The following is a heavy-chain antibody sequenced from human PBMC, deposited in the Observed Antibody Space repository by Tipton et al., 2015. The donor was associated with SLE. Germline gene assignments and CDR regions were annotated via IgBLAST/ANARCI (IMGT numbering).Heavy chain of an antibody. D-gene: IGHD3-22*01. V-gene: IGHV4-61*01. Sequence: TLSLTCTVSGGSVSSGSYYWSWIRQPPGKGLEWIGYIYYSGSTNYNPSLKSRVTISVDTSKNQFSLKLSSVTAADTAVYYCARDRVPYYYDSSGYPDAFDIWGQGTMVTVSS. CDR1: GGSVSSGSYY. J-gene: IGHJ3*02. CDR3: ARDRVPYYYDSSGYPDAFDI. CDR2: IYYSGST.